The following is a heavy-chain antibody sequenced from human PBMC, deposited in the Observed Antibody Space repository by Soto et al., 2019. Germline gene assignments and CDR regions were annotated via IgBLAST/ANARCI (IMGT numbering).Heavy chain of an antibody. J-gene: IGHJ6*02. CDR3: ARSYGSGSYSYYYYGMDV. V-gene: IGHV4-31*03. CDR1: GGSISSGGYY. CDR2: IYYSGST. D-gene: IGHD3-10*01. Sequence: SETLSLTCTVSGGSISSGGYYWSWIRQHPGKGLEWIGYIYYSGSTYYNPSLKSRVTISVDTSKNQFSLKLSSVTAADTAVYYCARSYGSGSYSYYYYGMDVWGQGTTVTVSS.